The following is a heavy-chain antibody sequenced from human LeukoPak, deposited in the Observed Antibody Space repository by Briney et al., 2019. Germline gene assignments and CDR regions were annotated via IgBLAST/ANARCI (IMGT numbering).Heavy chain of an antibody. CDR1: GFTFSSYA. V-gene: IGHV3-23*01. D-gene: IGHD5-24*01. Sequence: GGSLRLSCAASGFTFSSYAMTWARQAPGKGLEWVSTISGSGGSTYYADSVKGRFTTSRDNSKNTLYLQMNSMRAEDTAVYYCARATPRYFDYWGQGTLVTVSS. J-gene: IGHJ4*02. CDR2: ISGSGGST. CDR3: ARATPRYFDY.